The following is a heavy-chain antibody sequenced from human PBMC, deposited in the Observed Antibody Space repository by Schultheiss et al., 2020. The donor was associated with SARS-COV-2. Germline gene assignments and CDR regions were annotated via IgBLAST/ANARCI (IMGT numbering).Heavy chain of an antibody. CDR1: GDSVSSNSAA. J-gene: IGHJ6*03. CDR2: TYYRSKWYN. V-gene: IGHV6-1*01. D-gene: IGHD3-10*01. Sequence: SETLSLTCAISGDSVSSNSAAWNWIRQSPSRGLEWLGRTYYRSKWYNDYAVSVKSRITINPDTSKNQFSLQLNSVTPEDTAVYYCARASRGAHYFGSQRNYYYYMDVWGRGITVTVSS. CDR3: ARASRGAHYFGSQRNYYYYMDV.